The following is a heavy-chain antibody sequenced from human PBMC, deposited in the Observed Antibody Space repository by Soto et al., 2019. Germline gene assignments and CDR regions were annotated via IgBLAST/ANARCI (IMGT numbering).Heavy chain of an antibody. Sequence: SETLSLTCTVSGGSISGYYGSWIRQPPGKGLEWIGYIYYSGSTNYNPSLKSRVTISVDTSKNQFSLKLSSVTAADTAVYYCARGVTMVRGVIHTPYFDYWGQGTLVTVSS. CDR1: GGSISGYY. J-gene: IGHJ4*02. D-gene: IGHD3-10*01. CDR3: ARGVTMVRGVIHTPYFDY. V-gene: IGHV4-59*12. CDR2: IYYSGST.